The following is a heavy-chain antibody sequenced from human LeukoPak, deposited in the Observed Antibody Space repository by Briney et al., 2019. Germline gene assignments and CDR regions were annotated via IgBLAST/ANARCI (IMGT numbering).Heavy chain of an antibody. CDR2: INSDGRSI. J-gene: IGHJ4*02. Sequence: GGSLRLSCAASGFTFSSYWMHWVRQAPGKGLVWVSRINSDGRSITYADSVKGRFTISRDNAKNTLYLQMNSLRAEDAAVYYCANYLGGNAATRYWGQGTLVTVSS. CDR1: GFTFSSYW. D-gene: IGHD4-23*01. V-gene: IGHV3-74*03. CDR3: ANYLGGNAATRY.